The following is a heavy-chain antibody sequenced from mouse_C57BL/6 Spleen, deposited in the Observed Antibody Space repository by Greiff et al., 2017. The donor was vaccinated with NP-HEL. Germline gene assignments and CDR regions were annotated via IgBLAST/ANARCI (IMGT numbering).Heavy chain of an antibody. D-gene: IGHD2-2*01. Sequence: VQLQQSGAELVKPGASVKLSCKASGYTFTSYWMHWVKQRPGQGLEWIGMIHPNSGSTNYNEKFKSKATLTVDKSSSTAYMQLSSLTSEDSAVYYGARSGLAYYAMDYWGQRTSVTVSS. J-gene: IGHJ4*01. V-gene: IGHV1-64*01. CDR1: GYTFTSYW. CDR2: IHPNSGST. CDR3: ARSGLAYYAMDY.